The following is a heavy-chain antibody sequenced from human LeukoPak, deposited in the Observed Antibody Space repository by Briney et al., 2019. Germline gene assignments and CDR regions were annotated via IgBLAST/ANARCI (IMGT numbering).Heavy chain of an antibody. CDR3: ATTTVTTFDFDY. V-gene: IGHV3-48*03. Sequence: GGSLRLSCAASGFTFSTNDMNWIRQTPRKGLEWVSYISSSGSTIYYADSVKGRFTISRDSAKNSLFLQMNSLRDEGTGVYYCATTTVTTFDFDYWGQGTLVTVSS. D-gene: IGHD4-17*01. J-gene: IGHJ4*02. CDR2: ISSSGSTI. CDR1: GFTFSTND.